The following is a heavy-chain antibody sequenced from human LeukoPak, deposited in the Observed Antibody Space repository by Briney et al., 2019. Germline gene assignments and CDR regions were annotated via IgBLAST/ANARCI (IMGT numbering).Heavy chain of an antibody. V-gene: IGHV4-59*01. D-gene: IGHD2-15*01. CDR2: IYYSGST. J-gene: IGHJ5*02. Sequence: RSSETLSLTCTVSGGSINNYYWSWIRQPPGKGLEWIGYIYYSGSTNYNPSLKIRVTISVGTSKSQFSLKLCSVTAADTAVYYCARGGNCSGGSCYSDRGWFDPWGQGTLVTVSS. CDR3: ARGGNCSGGSCYSDRGWFDP. CDR1: GGSINNYY.